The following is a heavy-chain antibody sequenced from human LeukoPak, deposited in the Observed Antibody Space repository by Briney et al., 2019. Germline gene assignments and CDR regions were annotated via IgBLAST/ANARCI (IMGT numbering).Heavy chain of an antibody. Sequence: SETLSLTCTVSGGSISSTRHYWGWIRQPPGKGLEWIGSSYYTGDTYYTPSLQSRVTISVDTSKNQFSLKLTSVIAADTAVYYCARNARTTLTTFYYMDVWGKGTTVTVSS. D-gene: IGHD4-11*01. CDR2: SYYTGDT. CDR3: ARNARTTLTTFYYMDV. CDR1: GGSISSTRHY. V-gene: IGHV4-39*01. J-gene: IGHJ6*03.